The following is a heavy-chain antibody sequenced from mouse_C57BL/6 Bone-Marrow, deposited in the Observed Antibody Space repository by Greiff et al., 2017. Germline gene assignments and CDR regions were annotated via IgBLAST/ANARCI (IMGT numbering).Heavy chain of an antibody. CDR2: IYPTSGRT. V-gene: IGHV1-55*01. Sequence: VQLQQPGAELVKPGASVTMSCKASGYTFTSYWITWVKQRPGQGLEWIGDIYPTSGRTNYNEKFKSKAILTVDTSSNTAYMQLSSLTSEDSAVFYCARSGPLGRSFDYWGQGTTRTVSS. CDR1: GYTFTSYW. D-gene: IGHD4-1*01. J-gene: IGHJ2*01. CDR3: ARSGPLGRSFDY.